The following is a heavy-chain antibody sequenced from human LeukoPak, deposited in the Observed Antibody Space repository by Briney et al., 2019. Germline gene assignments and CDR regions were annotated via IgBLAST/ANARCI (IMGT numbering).Heavy chain of an antibody. J-gene: IGHJ6*02. CDR2: ISDNGVTR. Sequence: GGSLRLSCAASGFTFSSYVMNWVRQAPGKGLEWVSSISDNGVTRYYADSVKGRFTISRDNSDNTVYLQMNSLRAEDTAIYYCAKAPAPYYYYYGMDVWGQGTAVTVAS. CDR1: GFTFSSYV. CDR3: AKAPAPYYYYYGMDV. V-gene: IGHV3-23*01.